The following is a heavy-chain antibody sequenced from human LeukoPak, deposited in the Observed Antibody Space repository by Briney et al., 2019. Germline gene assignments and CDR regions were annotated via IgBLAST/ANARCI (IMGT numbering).Heavy chain of an antibody. CDR1: GYTFTCYD. V-gene: IGHV1-8*01. CDR3: ARGQGHYYYYYYMDV. CDR2: MNPNSGNT. Sequence: GASVKVSCKASGYTFTCYDINWVRQATGQGLEWMGWMNPNSGNTGYAQKFQGRVTMTRNTSISTAYMELNSLRSEDTAVYYCARGQGHYYYYYYMDVWGKGTTVTVSS. J-gene: IGHJ6*03.